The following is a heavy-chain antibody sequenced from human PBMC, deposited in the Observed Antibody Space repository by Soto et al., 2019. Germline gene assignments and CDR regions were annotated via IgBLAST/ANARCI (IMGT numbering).Heavy chain of an antibody. CDR1: GYSFTSYW. J-gene: IGHJ6*01. Sequence: PGESLKISCKGSGYSFTSYWISWVRQMPGKRLEWMGSIDLSDSYTNYSPSFQGHVTISADKSISTAYLQWSSLTPSVTAMYYCTSLTPYAFWSGYCSSYDYNRMDFWGQGTTVTVSS. CDR3: TSLTPYAFWSGYCSSYDYNRMDF. D-gene: IGHD3-3*01. V-gene: IGHV5-10-1*01. CDR2: IDLSDSYT.